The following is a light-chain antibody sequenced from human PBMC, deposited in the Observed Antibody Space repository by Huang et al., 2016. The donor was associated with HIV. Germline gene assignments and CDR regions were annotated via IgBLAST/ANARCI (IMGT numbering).Light chain of an antibody. CDR2: AAS. CDR1: QSISSY. V-gene: IGKV1-39*01. Sequence: DIQMTQSPSSLSASVGDRVTITCRASQSISSYLNWYQQKPGKAPKVLIYAASSLQSGVPSRFSGSGSGTDFTLTISSLQPEDFVTYSGQQTYSSPWTFGQGTKVEIK. CDR3: QQTYSSPWT. J-gene: IGKJ1*01.